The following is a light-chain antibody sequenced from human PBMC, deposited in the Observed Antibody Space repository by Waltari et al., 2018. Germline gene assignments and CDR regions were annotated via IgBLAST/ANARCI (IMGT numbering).Light chain of an antibody. CDR1: QLGDKY. CDR2: QDN. V-gene: IGLV3-1*01. Sequence: SYDLTQPPSVSVSPGQTASITCSGDQLGDKYISWYQQQTGQSPLLVIYQDNKRPSEIPERFAGSSAGNTATLTISGTQAFDEADYYCQTWDTGTAIFGGGTKVTVL. J-gene: IGLJ2*01. CDR3: QTWDTGTAI.